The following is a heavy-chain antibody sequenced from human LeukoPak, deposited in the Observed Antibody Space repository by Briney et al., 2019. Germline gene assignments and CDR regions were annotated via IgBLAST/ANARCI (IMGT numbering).Heavy chain of an antibody. D-gene: IGHD2-15*01. V-gene: IGHV4-61*02. Sequence: PSETLSLTRIVSGVSIRSGDYYWGWIRQPPGKSLEWIGRVYTSGSTNYNPSLKSRVTISVDTSKNQFSLRLSSVTAADTALYYCARSSCPGGSCYDNRGYFDYWGQGTLVTVSS. CDR1: GVSIRSGDYY. CDR3: ARSSCPGGSCYDNRGYFDY. CDR2: VYTSGST. J-gene: IGHJ4*02.